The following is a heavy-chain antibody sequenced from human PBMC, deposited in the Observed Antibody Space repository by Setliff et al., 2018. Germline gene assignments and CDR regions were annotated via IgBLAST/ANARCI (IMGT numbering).Heavy chain of an antibody. V-gene: IGHV4-61*05. Sequence: SETLSLTCTVSGGSISSSNYYWGWIRQPPGKGLEYIGYIYTSGIINYNPSLKSRVTMSLDTSKNQFSLQLTSLTAADTAVYYCARGVSGVSWTPRYWGRGTLVTVSS. D-gene: IGHD2-15*01. CDR2: IYTSGII. CDR3: ARGVSGVSWTPRY. CDR1: GGSISSSNYY. J-gene: IGHJ4*02.